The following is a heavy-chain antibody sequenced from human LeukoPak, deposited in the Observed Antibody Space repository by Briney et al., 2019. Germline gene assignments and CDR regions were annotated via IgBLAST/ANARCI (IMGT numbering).Heavy chain of an antibody. D-gene: IGHD4-17*01. Sequence: GGSLRLSCAASGSTFSSYSMNWVRQAPGKGLEWVSYISSSSSTIYYADSVKGRFTISRDNAKNSLYLQMNSLRAEDTAVYYCARDPPYGDYFIDYWGQGTLVTVSS. CDR3: ARDPPYGDYFIDY. CDR2: ISSSSSTI. CDR1: GSTFSSYS. J-gene: IGHJ4*02. V-gene: IGHV3-48*01.